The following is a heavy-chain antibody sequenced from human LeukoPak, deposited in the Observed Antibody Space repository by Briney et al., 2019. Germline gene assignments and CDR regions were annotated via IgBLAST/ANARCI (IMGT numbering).Heavy chain of an antibody. J-gene: IGHJ3*02. CDR3: AKDFMYYDILTGYRDSDAFDI. CDR1: GFNFSSYG. D-gene: IGHD3-9*01. Sequence: GGSLRLSCAASGFNFSSYGMHSVRQALGKGLEWVAFIRHDGSNKYYADSVKGRFTISRDNSKNTLYLQMNSLRAEDTAVYYCAKDFMYYDILTGYRDSDAFDIWGQGTMVTVSS. V-gene: IGHV3-30*02. CDR2: IRHDGSNK.